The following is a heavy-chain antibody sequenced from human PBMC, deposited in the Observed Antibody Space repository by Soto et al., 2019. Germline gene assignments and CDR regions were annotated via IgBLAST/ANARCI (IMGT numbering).Heavy chain of an antibody. D-gene: IGHD1-26*01. CDR2: VYSTGST. CDR1: GFTVSSYY. Sequence: QLVESGGGLIQPGGSLRLSCAASGFTVSSYYMSWVRQAPGKGLEWVAVVYSTGSTYYADSVKGRFTISRDISKNMIYLQLASLRAEDTAVYYCAREGMGFGYWGQGTLVTVSS. J-gene: IGHJ4*02. V-gene: IGHV3-53*01. CDR3: AREGMGFGY.